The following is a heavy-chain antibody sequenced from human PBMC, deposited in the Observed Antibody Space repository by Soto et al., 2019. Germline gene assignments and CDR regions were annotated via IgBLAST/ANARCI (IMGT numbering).Heavy chain of an antibody. J-gene: IGHJ5*02. CDR3: ARDISYSSGWYLDWFDP. D-gene: IGHD6-19*01. CDR2: IYYSGST. CDR1: GGSVSSGSYY. Sequence: SETLSLTCTVSGGSVSSGSYYWSWIRQPPGKGLEWIGYIYYSGSTNYNPSLKSRVTISVDTSKNQFSLKLSSVTAADTAVYYCARDISYSSGWYLDWFDPWGQGTLVTVSS. V-gene: IGHV4-61*01.